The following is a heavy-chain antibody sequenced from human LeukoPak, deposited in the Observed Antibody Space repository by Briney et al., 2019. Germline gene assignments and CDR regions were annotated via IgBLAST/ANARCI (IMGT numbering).Heavy chain of an antibody. V-gene: IGHV1-46*03. Sequence: ASVTVSCKASGFTFTSYYMHWVRQAPGQGLEWMGIINPSGGSTSYPQKFQGRVTMTRDTSTSTVYIELSSLRSEDTAVYYCACVVRGAFDIWGQGTLVTVSS. CDR3: ACVVRGAFDI. J-gene: IGHJ3*02. CDR1: GFTFTSYY. D-gene: IGHD2-21*01. CDR2: INPSGGST.